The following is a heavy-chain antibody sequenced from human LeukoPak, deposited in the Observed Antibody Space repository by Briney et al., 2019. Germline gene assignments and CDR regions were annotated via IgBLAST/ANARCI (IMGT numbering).Heavy chain of an antibody. CDR3: ARKSFHSSSYDF. D-gene: IGHD6-13*01. Sequence: PSETLSLTCTVSGGSISSYYWSWIRQPPGKGLEWIGYIYYSGSTNYNPSLKSRVTISVDTSKNQFSLKLSSVTAADTAVYYCARKSFHSSSYDFWGQGTLVIVSS. V-gene: IGHV4-59*01. J-gene: IGHJ4*02. CDR2: IYYSGST. CDR1: GGSISSYY.